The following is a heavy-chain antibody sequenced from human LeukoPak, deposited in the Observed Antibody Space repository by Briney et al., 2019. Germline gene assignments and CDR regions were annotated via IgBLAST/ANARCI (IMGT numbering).Heavy chain of an antibody. CDR1: GYTFTVYY. V-gene: IGHV1-2*02. D-gene: IGHD2-15*01. J-gene: IGHJ4*02. CDR2: INPNSGGT. Sequence: ASVTVSFTASGYTFTVYYMHWVRQAPGQGLEWMGWINPNSGGTNYAQKFQGRVTMTRDTSISTAYMELIRLRSDDTAVYYCARGAYCSGGSCYPGYWGQGTLVTVSS. CDR3: ARGAYCSGGSCYPGY.